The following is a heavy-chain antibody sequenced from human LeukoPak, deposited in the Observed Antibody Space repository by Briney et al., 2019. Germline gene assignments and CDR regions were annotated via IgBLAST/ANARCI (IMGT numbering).Heavy chain of an antibody. Sequence: SETLSLTCTVSGASVGSAGYYSSWIRQPPGGGLEWIGYVYYIANTNYNPSLKSRVTMSVNPSKNQFSLKLNSVTAADTAMYYCARTQSQSGSYRYYFGYWGQGTLVTVSS. J-gene: IGHJ4*02. CDR1: GASVGSAGYY. D-gene: IGHD1-26*01. CDR3: ARTQSQSGSYRYYFGY. CDR2: VYYIANT. V-gene: IGHV4-61*08.